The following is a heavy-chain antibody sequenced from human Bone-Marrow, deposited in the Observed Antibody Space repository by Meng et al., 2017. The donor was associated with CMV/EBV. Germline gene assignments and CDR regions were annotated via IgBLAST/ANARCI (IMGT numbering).Heavy chain of an antibody. Sequence: ASVKVSCKASGYIFTKYGVNWMRQAPGQGPEWMGWISAYNGDTMYAPKVQGRVTMTTDTSTSTAYMELRGLRPDDTAVYYCARDAGTIAVSGIGDYWGQGTRVTVSS. CDR2: ISAYNGDT. V-gene: IGHV1-18*01. CDR3: ARDAGTIAVSGIGDY. J-gene: IGHJ4*02. D-gene: IGHD6-19*01. CDR1: GYIFTKYG.